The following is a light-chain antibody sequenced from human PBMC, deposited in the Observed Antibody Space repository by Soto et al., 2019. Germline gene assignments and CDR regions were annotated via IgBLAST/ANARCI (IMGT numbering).Light chain of an antibody. V-gene: IGLV2-23*01. CDR2: EGH. CDR1: SGSVGSFSL. Sequence: SVLAQPASVSRSPGQSITISCTGTSGSVGSFSLVSWYQQHPGTASKVMISEGHRRPSGVPDRFSGSTSVSSASLTISGLQADDEADYYCCLYIGATTYVFGTGTKVTVL. CDR3: CLYIGATTYV. J-gene: IGLJ1*01.